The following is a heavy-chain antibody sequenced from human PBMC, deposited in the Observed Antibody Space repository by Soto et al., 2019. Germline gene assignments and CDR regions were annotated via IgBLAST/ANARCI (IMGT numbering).Heavy chain of an antibody. Sequence: QVQLVQSGAEVKKPGSSMKVSCKASGGTFSTSSISWVRQAPGQRPEWMGNILPILGTADYAQKFQDRVTITADKSRNTAYMELRSLFSEDTAVYYGARGHEYGGNSDAFDIWGQGTVVTAPS. D-gene: IGHD4-17*01. CDR2: ILPILGTA. V-gene: IGHV1-69*04. J-gene: IGHJ3*02. CDR3: ARGHEYGGNSDAFDI. CDR1: GGTFSTSS.